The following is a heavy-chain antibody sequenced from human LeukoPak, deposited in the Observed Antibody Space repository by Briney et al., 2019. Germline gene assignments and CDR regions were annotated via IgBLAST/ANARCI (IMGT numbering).Heavy chain of an antibody. Sequence: AGGSLRLSCAASGFTFSRSWMHWVRQAPGKGLVWVSRINDDGSTTSYADSVKGRFTISRDNAKKTLFLQMNSLRAEDAAVYYCARRAGAYSHPYDYWGQGTLVTVSS. CDR1: GFTFSRSW. D-gene: IGHD4/OR15-4a*01. V-gene: IGHV3-74*01. CDR3: ARRAGAYSHPYDY. J-gene: IGHJ4*02. CDR2: INDDGSTT.